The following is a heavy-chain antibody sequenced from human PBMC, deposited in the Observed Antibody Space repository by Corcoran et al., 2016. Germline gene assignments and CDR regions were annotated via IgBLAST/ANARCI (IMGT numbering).Heavy chain of an antibody. V-gene: IGHV4-34*01. CDR2: INHSGST. CDR1: GGSFSGYY. CDR3: ARGRFVEAVVVVAATLRWCDP. Sequence: QVQLQQWSAGLLKPSETLSLTCAVYGGSFSGYYWSWIRQPPGKGLEWIGEINHSGSTNYNPSLKSRVTISVDTSKNQFSLKLSSVTAADKAVYYCARGRFVEAVVVVAATLRWCDPWGQGTLVTVSS. J-gene: IGHJ5*02. D-gene: IGHD2-15*01.